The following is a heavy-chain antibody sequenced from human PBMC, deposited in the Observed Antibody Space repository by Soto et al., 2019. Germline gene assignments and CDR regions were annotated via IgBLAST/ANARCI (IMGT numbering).Heavy chain of an antibody. CDR2: ISRSGGTT. V-gene: IGHV3-23*01. J-gene: IGHJ4*02. CDR1: GFTFSNYA. CDR3: AKFFVETGSNSGWPWSFHY. Sequence: EVQLLESGGGLVQPGRSLRLSCAASGFTFSNYAMSWVCQAPGQGLDWVSAISRSGGTTYYADSVKGRFTISRDNSKNTLFLQMNSLRAEDAAVYYCAKFFVETGSNSGWPWSFHYWGQGTLVTVSS. D-gene: IGHD6-25*01.